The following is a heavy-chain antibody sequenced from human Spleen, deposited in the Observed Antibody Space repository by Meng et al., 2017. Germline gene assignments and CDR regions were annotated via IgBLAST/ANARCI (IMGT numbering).Heavy chain of an antibody. Sequence: GESLKISCAASGFTFRSYGFHWVRQGPGKGLEWVAVIWYDGSKKYYADSVKGRFTIARDNSKNTLYLQMNSLRVEDTAVYFCARDAVTTSFDYWGQGALVTVSS. CDR1: GFTFRSYG. CDR2: IWYDGSKK. D-gene: IGHD4-17*01. J-gene: IGHJ4*02. V-gene: IGHV3-33*01. CDR3: ARDAVTTSFDY.